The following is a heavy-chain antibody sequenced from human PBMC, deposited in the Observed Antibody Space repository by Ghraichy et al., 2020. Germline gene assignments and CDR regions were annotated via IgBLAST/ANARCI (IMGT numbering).Heavy chain of an antibody. V-gene: IGHV3-9*01. Sequence: GGSLRLSCAASGFTFDDYAMHWVRQAPGKGLEWVSGISWNSGSIGYADSVKGRFTISRDNAKNSLYLQMNSLRAEDTALYYCAKDLVRFSSLGAFDIWGQGTMVTVSS. CDR3: AKDLVRFSSLGAFDI. J-gene: IGHJ3*02. CDR1: GFTFDDYA. CDR2: ISWNSGSI. D-gene: IGHD2/OR15-2a*01.